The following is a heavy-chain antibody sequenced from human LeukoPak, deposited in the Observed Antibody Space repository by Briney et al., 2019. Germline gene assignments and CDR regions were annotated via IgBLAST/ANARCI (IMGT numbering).Heavy chain of an antibody. V-gene: IGHV3-21*01. D-gene: IGHD2-2*01. CDR3: VRADCSGSTCYLRRSWFDP. Sequence: PGGSLRLSCAASGFTFSSFDMNWVRQAPGKGLEWVSSISTSSRYIYYRDSVKGRFTISRDDAKNSLYLQMNSLRVEDTAVYYCVRADCSGSTCYLRRSWFDPWGQGTLVTVSS. J-gene: IGHJ5*02. CDR2: ISTSSRYI. CDR1: GFTFSSFD.